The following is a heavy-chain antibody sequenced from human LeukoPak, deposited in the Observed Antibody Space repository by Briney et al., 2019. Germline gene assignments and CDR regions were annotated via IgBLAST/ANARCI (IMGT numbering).Heavy chain of an antibody. Sequence: GGSLRLSCTASGFTFSTYAMSWVRQAPGKGLEWVSAISGSGGSTYYADSVEGRFTISRDNSKNTLYLQMNSLRAEDTAVYYCARDTYYYDSSGYLFDYWGQGTLVTVSS. D-gene: IGHD3-22*01. CDR3: ARDTYYYDSSGYLFDY. V-gene: IGHV3-23*01. CDR2: ISGSGGST. J-gene: IGHJ4*02. CDR1: GFTFSTYA.